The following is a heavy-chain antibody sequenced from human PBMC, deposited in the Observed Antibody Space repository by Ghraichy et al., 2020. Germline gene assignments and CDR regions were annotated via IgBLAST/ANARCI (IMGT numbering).Heavy chain of an antibody. V-gene: IGHV1-69*13. CDR3: AREPLQDDFWSGYYYYGMDV. D-gene: IGHD3-3*01. J-gene: IGHJ6*02. CDR1: GGTFSSYA. CDR2: IIPIFGTA. Sequence: SVKVSCKASGGTFSSYAISWVRQAPGQGLEWMGGIIPIFGTANYAQKFQGRVTITADESTSTAYMELSSLRSEDTAVYYCAREPLQDDFWSGYYYYGMDVWGQGTTVTVSS.